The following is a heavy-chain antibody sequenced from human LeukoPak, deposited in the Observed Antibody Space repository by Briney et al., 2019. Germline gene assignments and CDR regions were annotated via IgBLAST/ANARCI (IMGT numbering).Heavy chain of an antibody. CDR1: GYTLTELS. Sequence: ASVKVSCKVSGYTLTELSMHWVRQAPGKGLEWMGGFDPEDGETIYAQKFQGRVTMTEDTSTDTAYMELSSLRSEDTGVYYCATQRIQLWLLGGFWFDPWGQGTLVTVSS. J-gene: IGHJ5*02. CDR2: FDPEDGET. CDR3: ATQRIQLWLLGGFWFDP. D-gene: IGHD5-18*01. V-gene: IGHV1-24*01.